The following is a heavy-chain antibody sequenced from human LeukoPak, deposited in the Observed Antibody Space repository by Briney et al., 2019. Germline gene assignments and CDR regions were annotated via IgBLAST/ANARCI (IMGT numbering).Heavy chain of an antibody. CDR1: GFTFSSCG. CDR3: AKDTVVGATRATDAFDI. Sequence: GRSLRLSCAASGFTFSSCGMHWVRQAPGKGLEWVAVISYDGSNKYYADSVKGRFTISRDNSKNTLYLQMNSLRAEDTAVYYCAKDTVVGATRATDAFDIWGQGTMVTVSS. V-gene: IGHV3-30*18. CDR2: ISYDGSNK. J-gene: IGHJ3*02. D-gene: IGHD1-26*01.